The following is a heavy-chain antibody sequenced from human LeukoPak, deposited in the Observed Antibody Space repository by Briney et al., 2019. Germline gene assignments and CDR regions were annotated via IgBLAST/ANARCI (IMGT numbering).Heavy chain of an antibody. CDR2: INTDGTYT. D-gene: IGHD3-16*01. J-gene: IGHJ1*01. V-gene: IGHV3-74*01. Sequence: GGSLRLSCAASGFTFSNYWIHWVRQAPGKGLVWVSRINTDGTYTTYADSVKGRFTISRDNAKNTLYLQMNSLRAEDTAVYYCAKDPYDYVWGSIPPLNPRAAYFQHWGQGTLVTVSS. CDR3: AKDPYDYVWGSIPPLNPRAAYFQH. CDR1: GFTFSNYW.